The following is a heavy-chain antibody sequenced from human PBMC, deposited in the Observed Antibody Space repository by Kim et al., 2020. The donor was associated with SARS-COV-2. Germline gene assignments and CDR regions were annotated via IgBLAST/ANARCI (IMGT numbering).Heavy chain of an antibody. CDR1: GFTFRTAW. CDR3: ATGRDFWGGTLPRDWFQS. Sequence: GGSLRLSCAASGFTFRTAWMSWVRQAPGKGLEWVGRIKSGADGGSVDYASAVKGRFTISRDDSHNMLFLQMTSLKRDDAGVYYCATGRDFWGGTLPRDWFQSWGQGTLVTVSP. D-gene: IGHD3-3*01. J-gene: IGHJ5*01. CDR2: IKSGADGGSV. V-gene: IGHV3-15*01.